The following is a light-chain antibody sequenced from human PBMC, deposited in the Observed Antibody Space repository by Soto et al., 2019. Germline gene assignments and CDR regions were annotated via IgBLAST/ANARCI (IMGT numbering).Light chain of an antibody. V-gene: IGKV1-39*01. CDR2: TAS. CDR1: QGISTF. Sequence: DIQMTQSPPSLSASVGDRVTISCQASQGISTFLNWYQQKPGKAPRLLIYTASSLQSGVPSRFSGSGSGTDFTLTISSMQLEDFATYYCHQSYSTPLTFGGGTKVEIK. J-gene: IGKJ4*01. CDR3: HQSYSTPLT.